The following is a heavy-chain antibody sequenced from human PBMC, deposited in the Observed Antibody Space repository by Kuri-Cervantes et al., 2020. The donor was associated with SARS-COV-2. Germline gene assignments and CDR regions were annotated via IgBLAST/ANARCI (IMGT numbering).Heavy chain of an antibody. J-gene: IGHJ5*02. Sequence: SETLSLTCTVSGGSISSGRNYWSWLRQPPGKGLEWIGSIYYSGSTYYNPSLKSRVTISVDTSKNQFSLKLSSVTAADTAVYYCARHGWPDFWSLEEGGRCWFDPWGQGTLVTVSS. D-gene: IGHD3-3*01. CDR2: IYYSGST. CDR1: GGSISSGRNY. CDR3: ARHGWPDFWSLEEGGRCWFDP. V-gene: IGHV4-39*01.